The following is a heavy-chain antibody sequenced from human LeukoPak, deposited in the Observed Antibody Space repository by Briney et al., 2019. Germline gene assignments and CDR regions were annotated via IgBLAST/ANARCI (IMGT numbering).Heavy chain of an antibody. Sequence: ASVKVSCKASGYTFTSYGISWVRQAPGQGLEWMGGIIPIFGTANYAQKFQGRVTITADKSTSTAYMELSSLRSEDTAVYYCACFYYDSSGYYRPYFFDYWGQGTLVTVSS. CDR2: IIPIFGTA. CDR1: GYTFTSYG. CDR3: ACFYYDSSGYYRPYFFDY. D-gene: IGHD3-22*01. J-gene: IGHJ4*02. V-gene: IGHV1-69*06.